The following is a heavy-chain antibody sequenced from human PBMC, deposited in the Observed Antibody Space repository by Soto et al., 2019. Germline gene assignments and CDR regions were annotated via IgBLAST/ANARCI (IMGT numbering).Heavy chain of an antibody. Sequence: ASVKVSCKASVYTFTSYYISWVRQAPGQGLEWMGWINPNSGDTNYAQKFQGWVTMTRDTSISTAYMELSRLRSDDTAVYYCERGGLPGTPYNWFDPWGQGTLVTVSS. CDR1: VYTFTSYY. CDR2: INPNSGDT. D-gene: IGHD1-1*01. CDR3: ERGGLPGTPYNWFDP. J-gene: IGHJ5*02. V-gene: IGHV1-2*04.